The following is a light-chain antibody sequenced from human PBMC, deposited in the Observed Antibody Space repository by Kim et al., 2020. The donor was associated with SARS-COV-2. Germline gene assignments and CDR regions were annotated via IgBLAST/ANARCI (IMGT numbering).Light chain of an antibody. CDR3: NSRDSSGDHVV. J-gene: IGLJ3*02. CDR2: GKY. CDR1: SLRNYY. V-gene: IGLV3-19*01. Sequence: SSELTQEPAVSVALGQTVRLTCQGDSLRNYYATWYQQRPGQAPVLVLYGKYNRPSGIPDRFSGSASGNTASLTITGAQAEDEADYYCNSRDSSGDHVVFG.